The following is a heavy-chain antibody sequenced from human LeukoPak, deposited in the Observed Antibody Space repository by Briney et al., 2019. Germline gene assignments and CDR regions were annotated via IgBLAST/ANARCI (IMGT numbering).Heavy chain of an antibody. CDR1: GGSVSSGSYY. V-gene: IGHV4-61*01. CDR3: ARGREYSSSWYALGY. D-gene: IGHD6-13*01. J-gene: IGHJ4*02. Sequence: SESLSLTCTVSGGSVSSGSYYWSWIRQPPGKGLEWIGYIYYSGSTNYNPSLKSRVTISVDTSKNQFSLKLSSVTAADTAVYYCARGREYSSSWYALGYWGQGTLVTVSS. CDR2: IYYSGST.